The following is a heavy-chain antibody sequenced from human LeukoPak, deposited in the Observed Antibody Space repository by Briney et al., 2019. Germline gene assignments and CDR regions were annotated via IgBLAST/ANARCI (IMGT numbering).Heavy chain of an antibody. V-gene: IGHV1-69*05. CDR3: ARGTWGTGDPY. J-gene: IGHJ4*02. Sequence: ASVKASCKASGGTFSSYAISWVRQAPGQGLEWMGRIIPIFGTANYAQKFQGRVTITTDESTSTAYMELSSLRSEDTAVYYCARGTWGTGDPYWGQGTLVTVSS. D-gene: IGHD4-17*01. CDR1: GGTFSSYA. CDR2: IIPIFGTA.